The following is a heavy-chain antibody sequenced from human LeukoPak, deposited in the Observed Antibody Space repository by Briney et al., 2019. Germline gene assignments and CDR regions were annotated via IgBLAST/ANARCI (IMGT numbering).Heavy chain of an antibody. CDR2: IRGSGGGI. D-gene: IGHD3-9*01. Sequence: GGSLRLACAASGFTFSSYEMNWVRQAPGKGLEWVAYIRGSGGGIYYADSVKGRFTISRDNAENSLYLQMNSLRAEDTAVYYCAREHWLSDNYYGIDVWGQGTTVTVSS. V-gene: IGHV3-48*03. CDR1: GFTFSSYE. CDR3: AREHWLSDNYYGIDV. J-gene: IGHJ6*02.